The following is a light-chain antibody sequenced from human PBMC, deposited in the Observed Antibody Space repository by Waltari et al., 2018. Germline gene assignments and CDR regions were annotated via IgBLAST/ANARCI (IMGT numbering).Light chain of an antibody. Sequence: QSALTQPASVSGSPGQSITIPCPGTSSDVGRYNLVPWYQQHPGKAPKLMIYEGSKRPSGVSNRFSGSKSGNTASLTISGLQAEDEADYYCCSYAGSSTYVFGTGTKVTVL. CDR1: SSDVGRYNL. CDR3: CSYAGSSTYV. V-gene: IGLV2-23*01. CDR2: EGS. J-gene: IGLJ1*01.